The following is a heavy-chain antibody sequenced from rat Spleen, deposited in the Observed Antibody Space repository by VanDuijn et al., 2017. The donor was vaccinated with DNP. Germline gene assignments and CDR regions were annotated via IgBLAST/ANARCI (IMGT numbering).Heavy chain of an antibody. J-gene: IGHJ2*01. CDR2: ITSSGGTT. Sequence: EVQLVESGGDLVQPGRSLKLSCVASGFTFNNYWMTWIRQVPGKGLEWVASITSSGGTTYYPDSVKGRFTISRDNGKNTLYLQMDSLQSEDTATYYCARHPLYGGYMYFDSWGQGVMVTVSS. D-gene: IGHD1-11*01. CDR1: GFTFNNYW. V-gene: IGHV5-31*01. CDR3: ARHPLYGGYMYFDS.